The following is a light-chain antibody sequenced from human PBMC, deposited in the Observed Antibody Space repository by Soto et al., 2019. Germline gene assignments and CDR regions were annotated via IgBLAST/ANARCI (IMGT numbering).Light chain of an antibody. J-gene: IGKJ5*01. Sequence: EIVMTQSPATLSVSPGERATLSCRASQSVSSNLAWYQQKPGQAPRLLIYGASTRATGIPARFSGSGSGTDFTLTISSLQSEDFAVYYCQQYNNWPPQITFGYGTRLEIK. CDR1: QSVSSN. CDR2: GAS. V-gene: IGKV3-15*01. CDR3: QQYNNWPPQIT.